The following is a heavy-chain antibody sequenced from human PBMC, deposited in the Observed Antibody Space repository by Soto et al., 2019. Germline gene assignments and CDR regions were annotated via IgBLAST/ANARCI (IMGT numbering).Heavy chain of an antibody. CDR3: AKDPNGNYVGAFDI. CDR2: ISSSGDNT. Sequence: GGSLRLSCVASGFTFSPYAMSWVRQAPGKGLEWVSGISSSGDNTYYADSVKGRFTISRDNSKNMLYLQMGSLRADDTALYYCAKDPNGNYVGAFDIRGQGTMVTVSS. V-gene: IGHV3-23*01. D-gene: IGHD1-7*01. CDR1: GFTFSPYA. J-gene: IGHJ3*02.